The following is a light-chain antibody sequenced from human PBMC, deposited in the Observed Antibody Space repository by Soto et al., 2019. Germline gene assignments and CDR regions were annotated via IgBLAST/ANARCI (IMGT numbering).Light chain of an antibody. CDR2: AAS. Sequence: DIQMTQSPSTLSASVGDRVTLTCRASQSISSYLNWYQQKPGKAPKLLIYAASSLQSGVPSRFSGSGSGTDFTLAISSLQPEDVATYYCQKYDSDPRTFGQGTKVDIK. J-gene: IGKJ1*01. CDR1: QSISSY. V-gene: IGKV1-39*01. CDR3: QKYDSDPRT.